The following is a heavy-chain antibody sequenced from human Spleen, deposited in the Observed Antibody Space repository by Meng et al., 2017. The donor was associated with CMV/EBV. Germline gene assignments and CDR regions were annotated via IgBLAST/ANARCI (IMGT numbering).Heavy chain of an antibody. CDR1: GGSIITTTYY. J-gene: IGHJ5*02. Sequence: SGGSIITTTYYWGWIRQTPGKGLEWIGSIYYGDSAYYNPSLKSRVAISVDTTSNQFSLKLRSVTAADTAVYYCARDVSSAALNWFDPWGQGTLVIVSS. D-gene: IGHD6-13*01. CDR3: ARDVSSAALNWFDP. V-gene: IGHV4-39*07. CDR2: IYYGDSA.